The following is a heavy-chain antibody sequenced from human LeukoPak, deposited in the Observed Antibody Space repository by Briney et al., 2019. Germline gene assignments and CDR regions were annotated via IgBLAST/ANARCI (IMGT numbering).Heavy chain of an antibody. J-gene: IGHJ3*02. D-gene: IGHD1-26*01. V-gene: IGHV4-31*03. CDR3: ARDVGGSDAGDAFDI. CDR2: IDYSGTT. CDR1: GGSISSGDYY. Sequence: SQTLSLTCTVSGGSISSGDYYWTWIRQHPGKGLEWIGYIDYSGTTYNPSLKSRGTISIDTSKKQFSLKLSSVTAADTAVYYCARDVGGSDAGDAFDIWGQGMMVIVSS.